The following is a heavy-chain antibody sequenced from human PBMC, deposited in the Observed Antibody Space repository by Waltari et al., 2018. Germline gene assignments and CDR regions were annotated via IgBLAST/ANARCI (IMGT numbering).Heavy chain of an antibody. CDR2: IYHSGST. Sequence: QVQLQESGPGLVKPSQTLSLTCTVSGGSISSGGYYWSWIRQHPGKGLEWIGYIYHSGSTYYNPSLKSRVTISVDRSKNQFSLKLNSVTAADTALYYCARETVAIFDYWGQGTLVTVSS. J-gene: IGHJ4*02. CDR3: ARETVAIFDY. CDR1: GGSISSGGYY. D-gene: IGHD3-3*01. V-gene: IGHV4-31*03.